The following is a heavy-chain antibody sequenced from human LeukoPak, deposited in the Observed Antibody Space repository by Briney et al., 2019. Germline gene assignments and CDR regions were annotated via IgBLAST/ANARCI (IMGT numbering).Heavy chain of an antibody. Sequence: ASVKVSCKASGYTFTGYYMHWVRQAPGQGLEWMGWINPNSGGTNYAQKFQGRVTITADESTSTAYMELSSLRSEDTAVYYCAREQPGIAAAVSDAFDIWGQGTMVTVSS. CDR1: GYTFTGYY. J-gene: IGHJ3*02. V-gene: IGHV1-2*02. CDR2: INPNSGGT. D-gene: IGHD6-13*01. CDR3: AREQPGIAAAVSDAFDI.